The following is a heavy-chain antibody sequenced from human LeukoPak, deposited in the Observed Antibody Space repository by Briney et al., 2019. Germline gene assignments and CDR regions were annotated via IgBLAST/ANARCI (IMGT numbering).Heavy chain of an antibody. V-gene: IGHV4-34*01. D-gene: IGHD1-26*01. CDR1: GGSFSGYY. CDR3: ARGRLSGSYRFSRVGYFDY. CDR2: INHSGST. Sequence: SETLSLTCAVYGGSFSGYYWSWIRQPPGKGLEWIGEINHSGSTNYNPSLKSRVTISVDTSKNQFSLKLSSVTAADTAVYYCARGRLSGSYRFSRVGYFDYWGQGTRVTVSS. J-gene: IGHJ4*02.